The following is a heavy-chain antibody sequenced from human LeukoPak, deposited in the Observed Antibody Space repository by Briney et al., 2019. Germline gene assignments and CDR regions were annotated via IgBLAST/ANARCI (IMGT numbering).Heavy chain of an antibody. D-gene: IGHD4-23*01. J-gene: IGHJ4*02. CDR2: IIPIFGTA. V-gene: IGHV1-69*05. CDR3: ARDLAPRNYGGNSPFDY. Sequence: KISCKGSGYSFTSYWIGWVRQAPGQGLEWMGRIIPIFGTANYAQKFQGRVTITTDESTSTAYMELSSLRSEDTAVYYCARDLAPRNYGGNSPFDYWGQGTLVTVSS. CDR1: GYSFTSYW.